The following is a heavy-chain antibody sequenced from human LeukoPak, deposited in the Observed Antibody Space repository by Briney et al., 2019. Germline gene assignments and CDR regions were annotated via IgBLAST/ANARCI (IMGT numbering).Heavy chain of an antibody. Sequence: SETLSLTCTVSGGAISSYHWSWIRQPAGKGLEWIGRIYTSGSTNYNPSLKSRVTMSVDTSKNQFSLKLSSVTAADTAVYYCAKTGLHWYFDLWGRGTLVTVSS. CDR3: AKTGLHWYFDL. V-gene: IGHV4-4*07. J-gene: IGHJ2*01. CDR2: IYTSGST. CDR1: GGAISSYH.